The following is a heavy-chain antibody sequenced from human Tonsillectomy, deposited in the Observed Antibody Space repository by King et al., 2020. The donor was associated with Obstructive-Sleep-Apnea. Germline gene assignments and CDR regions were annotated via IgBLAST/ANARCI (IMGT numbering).Heavy chain of an antibody. CDR2: ISASTGST. Sequence: VQLVESGGGLVQPGGSLRLSCAASGFTFSNYAMSWVRQGPGKGLEWVSSISASTGSTYYADSVKVRFTISRDNSKNTLFLQMSSLRAEDTAVYYCAKRLPAAGTASVDGLSDYWGQGTLVTVSS. CDR1: GFTFSNYA. V-gene: IGHV3-23*04. D-gene: IGHD5-18*01. CDR3: AKRLPAAGTASVDGLSDY. J-gene: IGHJ4*02.